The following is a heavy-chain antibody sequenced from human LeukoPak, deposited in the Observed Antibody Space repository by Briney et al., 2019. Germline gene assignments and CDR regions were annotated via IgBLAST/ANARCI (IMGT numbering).Heavy chain of an antibody. CDR2: INPISGTA. CDR1: GYTFTSYD. Sequence: SVKVSCKASGYTFTSYDINWVRQAPGQGLEWMGGINPISGTANYAQKFQGRVTITADKSTSTAYMELSSLRSEDTAVYYCAREVEMATIGGAVDYWGQGTLVTVSS. CDR3: AREVEMATIGGAVDY. V-gene: IGHV1-69*06. D-gene: IGHD5-24*01. J-gene: IGHJ4*02.